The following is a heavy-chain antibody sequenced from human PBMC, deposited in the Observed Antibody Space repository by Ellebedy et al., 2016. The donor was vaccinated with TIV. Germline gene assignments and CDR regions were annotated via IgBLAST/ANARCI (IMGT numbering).Heavy chain of an antibody. Sequence: SETLSLXXIVSGGSISSGGFYWSWIRQHPGKGLEWIGYISYSGSTYYNPSLKSRVTISADTSKNQFSLKLSSVTAADTAVYYCAKSLHYSTSSFFDYWGQGTLVTVSS. CDR2: ISYSGST. J-gene: IGHJ4*02. CDR1: GGSISSGGFY. CDR3: AKSLHYSTSSFFDY. D-gene: IGHD6-6*01. V-gene: IGHV4-31*03.